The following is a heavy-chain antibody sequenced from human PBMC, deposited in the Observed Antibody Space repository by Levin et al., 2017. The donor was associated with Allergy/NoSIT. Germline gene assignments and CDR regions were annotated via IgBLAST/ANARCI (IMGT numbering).Heavy chain of an antibody. CDR2: INSAGST. Sequence: LSLTCAVSGFTVGVNYMSWVRQAPGRGLEWVSLINSAGSTYYADSVKGRFTISRDNSKDTVYLQMNTLRTEDTAVYYCARDRAVVVFDYWGQGTPVTVSS. D-gene: IGHD6-19*01. CDR1: GFTVGVNY. CDR3: ARDRAVVVFDY. J-gene: IGHJ4*02. V-gene: IGHV3-66*02.